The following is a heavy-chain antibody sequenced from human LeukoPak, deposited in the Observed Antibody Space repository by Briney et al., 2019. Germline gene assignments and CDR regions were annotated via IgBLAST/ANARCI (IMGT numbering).Heavy chain of an antibody. Sequence: ASVKVSCKASGYTFTGYYMHWVRQAPGQGLEWMGIINPSGGSTSYAQKFQGRLTMTRDTSTSTVYMELSSLRSEDTAVYYCAREALRIAAAGRGWFDPWGQGTLVTVSS. D-gene: IGHD6-13*01. J-gene: IGHJ5*02. CDR2: INPSGGST. CDR1: GYTFTGYY. V-gene: IGHV1-46*01. CDR3: AREALRIAAAGRGWFDP.